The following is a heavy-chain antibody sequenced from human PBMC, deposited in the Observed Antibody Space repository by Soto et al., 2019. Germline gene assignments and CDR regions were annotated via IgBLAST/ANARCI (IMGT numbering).Heavy chain of an antibody. Sequence: XSVKVSCKTSGCTFTEYDINWVRQAPGQGLXYMGWXSPENRNAAYXXQFRGRVXXNAEKSINTIYLELTTMTYEDTAVYYCEVSTGYWGQGTMVTVSS. CDR1: GCTFTEYD. V-gene: IGHV1-8*01. J-gene: IGHJ4*02. CDR3: EVSTGY. D-gene: IGHD2-8*02. CDR2: XSPENRNA.